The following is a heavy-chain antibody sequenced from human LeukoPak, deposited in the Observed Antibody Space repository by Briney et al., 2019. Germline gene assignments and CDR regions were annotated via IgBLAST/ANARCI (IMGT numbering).Heavy chain of an antibody. Sequence: SETLSLTCAVYGGSFSGYYWSWIRQPPGKGLEWIGEINHSGSTNYNPSLKSRVTISVDTSKNQFSLKLSSVTAADTAVYYCARDLSTVVTPGWFDPWGQGTLVTVSS. CDR3: ARDLSTVVTPGWFDP. CDR1: GGSFSGYY. CDR2: INHSGST. J-gene: IGHJ5*02. V-gene: IGHV4-34*01. D-gene: IGHD4-23*01.